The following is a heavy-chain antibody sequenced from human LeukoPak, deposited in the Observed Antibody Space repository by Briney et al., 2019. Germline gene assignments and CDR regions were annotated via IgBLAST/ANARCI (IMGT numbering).Heavy chain of an antibody. J-gene: IGHJ4*02. CDR1: GFTFSNYS. V-gene: IGHV3-21*01. CDR2: ISSRSSYI. CDR3: ARDITGGYGY. Sequence: PGGSLRLSCAASGFTFSNYSMNWVRQAPGKGLEWVSSISSRSSYIFYADSVKGRFTISRDNAKNSLYLQMNSLRAEDTAVYYCARDITGGYGYWGQGTLVTVSS. D-gene: IGHD5-12*01.